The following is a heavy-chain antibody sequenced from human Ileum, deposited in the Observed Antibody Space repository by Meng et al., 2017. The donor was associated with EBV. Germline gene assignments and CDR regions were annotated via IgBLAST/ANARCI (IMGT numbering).Heavy chain of an antibody. CDR2: TYYRSKWYY. CDR3: ARGAYTSTWF. CDR1: GDRVSSNSAA. D-gene: IGHD6-13*01. Sequence: HPPCHGLVQPPQTLSLTCAISGDRVSSNSAAWHWIRQSPSRGLEWLGRTYYRSKWYYDYAVSVKSRMTINPDTSKNQFSLQLNSVTPEDTAVYYCARGAYTSTWFWGQGTLVTVSS. V-gene: IGHV6-1*01. J-gene: IGHJ1*01.